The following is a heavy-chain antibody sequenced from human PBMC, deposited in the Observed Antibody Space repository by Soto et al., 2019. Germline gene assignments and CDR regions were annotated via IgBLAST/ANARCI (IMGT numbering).Heavy chain of an antibody. J-gene: IGHJ3*02. Sequence: GVSVKVSCKASGGTFSSYAISWVRQAPGQGLEWMGGIIPIFGTANYAQKFQGRVTITADESTSTAYMELSSLRSEDTAVYYCARGVQKPGIAVAGRYDAFDIWGQGTMVTVSS. V-gene: IGHV1-69*13. CDR2: IIPIFGTA. CDR1: GGTFSSYA. D-gene: IGHD6-19*01. CDR3: ARGVQKPGIAVAGRYDAFDI.